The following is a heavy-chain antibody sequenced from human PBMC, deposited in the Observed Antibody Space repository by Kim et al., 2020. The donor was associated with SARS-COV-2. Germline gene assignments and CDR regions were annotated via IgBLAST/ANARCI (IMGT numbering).Heavy chain of an antibody. Sequence: SETLSLTCTVSGGSISSSSYYWGWIRQPPGKGLEWIGSIYYSGSTYYNPSLKSRVTISVDTSKNQFSLKLSSVTAADTAVYYCARRVLHYYDKTYNYYGMDVWGQGTTVTVSS. D-gene: IGHD3-22*01. V-gene: IGHV4-39*01. CDR2: IYYSGST. CDR3: ARRVLHYYDKTYNYYGMDV. J-gene: IGHJ6*02. CDR1: GGSISSSSYY.